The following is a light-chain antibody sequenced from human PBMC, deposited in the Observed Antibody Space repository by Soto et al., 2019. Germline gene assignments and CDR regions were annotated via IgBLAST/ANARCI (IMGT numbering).Light chain of an antibody. CDR1: SDNIANNY. V-gene: IGLV6-57*04. J-gene: IGLJ2*01. CDR2: ENN. Sequence: NFMLTQPHSVSEYPGKTLSISCPRSSDNIANNYVQWYQQRPGSAPTTVIYENNQRLSGVPDRFSGSTDGSSNSASLTISGLQTEDEADYYCQSYDSDFVVFGGGTKLTVL. CDR3: QSYDSDFVV.